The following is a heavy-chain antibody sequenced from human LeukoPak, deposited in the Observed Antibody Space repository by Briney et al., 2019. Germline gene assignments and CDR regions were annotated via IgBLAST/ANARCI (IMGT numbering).Heavy chain of an antibody. J-gene: IGHJ5*02. CDR2: INHSGST. CDR3: ARLWGGIAVA. V-gene: IGHV4-34*01. D-gene: IGHD6-19*01. CDR1: GGSFSGYY. Sequence: NPSETLSLTCAVYGGSFSGYYWSWIRQPPGKGLEWIGEINHSGSTNYNPSLKSRVTISVDTSKNQFSLKLSSVTAADTAVFYCARLWGGIAVAWGQGTLVTVSS.